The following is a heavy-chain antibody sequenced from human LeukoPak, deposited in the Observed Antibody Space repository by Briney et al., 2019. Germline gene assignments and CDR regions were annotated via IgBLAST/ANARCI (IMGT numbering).Heavy chain of an antibody. CDR2: ISAYNGNT. D-gene: IGHD3-10*01. J-gene: IGHJ5*02. CDR1: GYTFTSYG. V-gene: IGHV1-18*01. CDR3: ARGLDGSGSYLINWFDP. Sequence: ASVKVSCKASGYTFTSYGISWVRQAPGQGLEWMGWISAYNGNTNYAQKFQGRVTITTDESTSTAYMELSSLRSEDTAVYYCARGLDGSGSYLINWFDPWGQGTLVTVSS.